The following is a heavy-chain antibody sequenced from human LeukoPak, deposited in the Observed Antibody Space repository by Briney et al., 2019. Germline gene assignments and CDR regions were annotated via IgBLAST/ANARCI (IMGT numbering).Heavy chain of an antibody. D-gene: IGHD5-24*01. J-gene: IGHJ4*02. CDR2: VYTSGTT. CDR1: GGSISSGSYY. Sequence: PSQTLSLTCTVSGGSISSGSYYWTWIRQPAGKGLEWIGRVYTSGTTNYNPSLQSRVTISVDTSKNQFSLRLSSVTAADTAVYYCARGSKRWLQRCYFDYWGQGTLVTVSS. CDR3: ARGSKRWLQRCYFDY. V-gene: IGHV4-61*02.